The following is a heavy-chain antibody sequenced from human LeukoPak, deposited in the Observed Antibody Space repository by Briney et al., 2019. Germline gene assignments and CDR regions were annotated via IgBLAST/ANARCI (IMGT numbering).Heavy chain of an antibody. CDR2: IWYDGSNK. CDR3: AKDGYDSSGYGYFQH. J-gene: IGHJ1*01. D-gene: IGHD3-22*01. CDR1: GFTFSSYE. Sequence: PGGSLRLSCAASGFTFSSYEMNWGRQAPGRGLEWVAVIWYDGSNKYYADSVKGRFTISRDNSKNTLYLQMNSLRAEDTAVYYCAKDGYDSSGYGYFQHWGQGTLVTVSS. V-gene: IGHV3-33*06.